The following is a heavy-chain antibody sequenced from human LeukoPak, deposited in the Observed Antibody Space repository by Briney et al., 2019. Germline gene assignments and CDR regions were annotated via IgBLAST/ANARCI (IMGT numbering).Heavy chain of an antibody. D-gene: IGHD2-21*02. CDR2: IYYCGST. J-gene: IGHJ5*02. CDR3: ARVHPIVVVTATQVGWFDP. CDR1: GGSISSSSCY. Sequence: SETLSLTCTVSGGSISSSSCYWGWLRQPPGKGLEWIGSIYYCGSTYYNLSLKSRVTISVDTSKNQFPLKLSSVTAADTAVYYCARVHPIVVVTATQVGWFDPWGQGTLVTVSS. V-gene: IGHV4-39*06.